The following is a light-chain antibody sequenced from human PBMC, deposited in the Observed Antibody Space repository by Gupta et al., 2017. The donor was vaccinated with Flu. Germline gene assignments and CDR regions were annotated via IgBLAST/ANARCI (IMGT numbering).Light chain of an antibody. CDR2: TKD. V-gene: IGLV1-44*01. Sequence: RVTISCSGSSSNSGSSPVNWYQQLPGSDPKRLSYTKDQRPSGVPDRFSGYKSGTSAYRAISGLQSEDEADDYCETWDDSLNGRIFGTGTKVTVL. J-gene: IGLJ1*01. CDR3: ETWDDSLNGRI. CDR1: SSNSGSSP.